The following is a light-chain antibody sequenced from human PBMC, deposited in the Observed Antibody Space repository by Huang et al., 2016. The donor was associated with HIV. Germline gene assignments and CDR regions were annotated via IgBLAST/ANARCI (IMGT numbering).Light chain of an antibody. CDR3: QQYYNTPYT. CDR1: QGITKS. CDR2: ATS. Sequence: DIQMTQSPSSLSASVGDRVTITCRASQGITKSLVWYQQKPGKAPKLLLFATSRLERGVPSRFSGSGSGTDFTLTISNLQPEDFATYYCQQYYNTPYTFGQGTKLEIK. V-gene: IGKV1-NL1*01. J-gene: IGKJ2*01.